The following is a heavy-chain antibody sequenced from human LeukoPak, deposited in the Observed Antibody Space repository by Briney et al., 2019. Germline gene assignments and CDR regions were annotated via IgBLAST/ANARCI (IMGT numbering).Heavy chain of an antibody. V-gene: IGHV4-31*03. D-gene: IGHD5/OR15-5a*01. CDR1: GGSISSDGYY. CDR2: NYYSGST. J-gene: IGHJ4*02. CDR3: ARLHGGSLSTILGNFEY. Sequence: SQTLSLTCTVSGGSISSDGYYWSWIRQHPGKGLEWIGYNYYSGSTYYNPSLKSRVTISVDPSKNQFSLKLSSVTAADTAVYYCARLHGGSLSTILGNFEYWGQGTLVTVSS.